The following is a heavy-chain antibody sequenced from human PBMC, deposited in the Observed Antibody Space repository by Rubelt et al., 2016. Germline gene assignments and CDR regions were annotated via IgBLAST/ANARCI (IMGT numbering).Heavy chain of an antibody. Sequence: QVQLVESGGGVVQPGRSLRLSCAASGFTFSHYGMHWVRQAPGKGLEWLAVIWYDGSNDYYADSVKGRFHNFRDNSKNKLYLQMNRLRGEDTAVYDCASGGTTSLGITNWGQGTLVTVSS. CDR3: ASGGTTSLGITN. J-gene: IGHJ4*02. CDR1: GFTFSHYG. V-gene: IGHV3-33*01. D-gene: IGHD1-1*01. CDR2: IWYDGSND.